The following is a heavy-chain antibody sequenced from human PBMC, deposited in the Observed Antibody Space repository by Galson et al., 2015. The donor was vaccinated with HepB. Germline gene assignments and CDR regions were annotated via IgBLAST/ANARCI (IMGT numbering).Heavy chain of an antibody. Sequence: SVKVSCKASGYTFTSYGISWVRQAPGQGLEWMGWISAYNGNTNYAQKLQGRVTMTTDTSTSTAYMVLRSLRSDDTAVYYCAISPSPYSSSWSFDYWGQGTLVTVSS. D-gene: IGHD6-13*01. V-gene: IGHV1-18*01. CDR3: AISPSPYSSSWSFDY. J-gene: IGHJ4*02. CDR2: ISAYNGNT. CDR1: GYTFTSYG.